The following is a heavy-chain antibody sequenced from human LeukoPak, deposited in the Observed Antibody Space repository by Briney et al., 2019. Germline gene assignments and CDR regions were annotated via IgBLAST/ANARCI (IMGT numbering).Heavy chain of an antibody. CDR2: INHSGST. CDR3: ARSRRNSWSIVATITLFDY. Sequence: TAETLSLTCAVYGGSFSGYYWSWIRQLPGKGLEWIGEINHSGSTNYNPSLKSRVTISVDTSKNQFSLKLSSVTAADTAVYYCARSRRNSWSIVATITLFDYWGQGTLVTVSS. V-gene: IGHV4-34*01. J-gene: IGHJ4*02. CDR1: GGSFSGYY. D-gene: IGHD5-12*01.